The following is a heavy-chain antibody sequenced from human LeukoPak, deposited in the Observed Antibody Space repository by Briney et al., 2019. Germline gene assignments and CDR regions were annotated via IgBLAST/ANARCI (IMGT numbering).Heavy chain of an antibody. Sequence: GRSLRLSCAASGFTFSIYGMHWVRQAPGKGLEWVSAISGSGGSTYYADSVKGRFTISRDNSKNTLYVQMNSLRAEDTAVYYCFDTAMAGYWGQGTLVTVSS. CDR1: GFTFSIYG. J-gene: IGHJ4*02. D-gene: IGHD5-18*01. CDR2: ISGSGGST. CDR3: FDTAMAGY. V-gene: IGHV3-23*01.